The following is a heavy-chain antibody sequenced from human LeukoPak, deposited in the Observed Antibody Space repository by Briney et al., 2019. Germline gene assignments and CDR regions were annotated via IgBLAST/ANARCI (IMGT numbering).Heavy chain of an antibody. CDR2: FDPEDGET. J-gene: IGHJ4*02. D-gene: IGHD3-22*01. Sequence: ASVKVSCTVSGYTLTELSMHWVRQAPGKGLEWMGGFDPEDGETIYAQKFQGRVTMTEDTSTDTAYMELSSLRSEDTAVYYCAADSKYYYDSSGYGFDYWGQGTLVTVSS. V-gene: IGHV1-24*01. CDR1: GYTLTELS. CDR3: AADSKYYYDSSGYGFDY.